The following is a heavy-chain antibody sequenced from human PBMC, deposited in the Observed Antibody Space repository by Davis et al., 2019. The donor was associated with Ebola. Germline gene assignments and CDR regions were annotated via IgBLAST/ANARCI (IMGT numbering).Heavy chain of an antibody. D-gene: IGHD6-25*01. Sequence: GSLRPSFTVPGGPLISSTSYWGWNRQPPGKGLEWVGSIFYTGSTYYNPSLRSPLTISVHTSKNQFSLKLSSVTAADTAVYFCATYIGGYYY. CDR3: ATYIGGYYY. CDR1: GGPLISSTSY. CDR2: IFYTGST. V-gene: IGHV4-39*01. J-gene: IGHJ6*01.